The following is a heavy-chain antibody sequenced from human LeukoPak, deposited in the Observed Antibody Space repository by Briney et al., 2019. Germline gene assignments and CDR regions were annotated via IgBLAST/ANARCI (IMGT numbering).Heavy chain of an antibody. J-gene: IGHJ4*02. CDR3: AKDMRFGSGSSSFDY. Sequence: GGSLRLSCAASGFTFSSYGMHWVRQAPGKGLEWVAFIRYDGSNKYYADSVKGRFTISRDNSKNTLYLQMNSLRAEDTAVYYCAKDMRFGSGSSSFDYWGQGTLVTVSS. D-gene: IGHD3-10*01. CDR1: GFTFSSYG. V-gene: IGHV3-30*02. CDR2: IRYDGSNK.